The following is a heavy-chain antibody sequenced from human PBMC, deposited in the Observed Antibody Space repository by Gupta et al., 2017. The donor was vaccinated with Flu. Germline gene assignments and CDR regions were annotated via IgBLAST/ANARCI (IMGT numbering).Heavy chain of an antibody. CDR3: ARPPVAGLRGVDYYFDY. J-gene: IGHJ4*02. V-gene: IGHV3-21*01. CDR2: ISSSSSYI. CDR1: GFTFSSSS. Sequence: EVQLVESGGGLVKPGGSLRLSCAASGFTFSSSSMNWVRQAPGKGLEWVSSISSSSSYIYYADSVKGRFTISRDNAKNSLYLQMNSLRAEDTAVYYCARPPVAGLRGVDYYFDYWGQGTLVTVSS. D-gene: IGHD6-19*01.